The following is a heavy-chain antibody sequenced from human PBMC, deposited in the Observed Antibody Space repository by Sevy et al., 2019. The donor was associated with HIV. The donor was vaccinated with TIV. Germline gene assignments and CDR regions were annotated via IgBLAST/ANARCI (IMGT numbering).Heavy chain of an antibody. V-gene: IGHV4-59*08. D-gene: IGHD1-26*01. J-gene: IGHJ4*02. Sequence: SETLSLTCTVSGGSITSLYWNWIRQPPGKGLEWIANIYYNGHINYNPSLQSRVTLSLDTFKNQFSLRLSSVTAADTAMYYCAGENAWGRGYSWGQGTLVTVSS. CDR3: AGENAWGRGYS. CDR2: IYYNGHI. CDR1: GGSITSLY.